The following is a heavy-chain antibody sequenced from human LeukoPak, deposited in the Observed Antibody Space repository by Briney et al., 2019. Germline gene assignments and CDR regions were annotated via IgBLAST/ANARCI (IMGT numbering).Heavy chain of an antibody. D-gene: IGHD3-9*01. V-gene: IGHV3-15*01. CDR2: IKSKTDGGTT. CDR3: TTVPTYDILTGYRNNRFDP. J-gene: IGHJ5*02. Sequence: GGSLRLSCAASGFTFSNAWMSWVRQAPGKGLEWVGRIKSKTDGGTTDYAAPVKGRFTISRDDSKNTLYLQMNSLKTEDTAVYYCTTVPTYDILTGYRNNRFDPWGQGTLVTVSS. CDR1: GFTFSNAW.